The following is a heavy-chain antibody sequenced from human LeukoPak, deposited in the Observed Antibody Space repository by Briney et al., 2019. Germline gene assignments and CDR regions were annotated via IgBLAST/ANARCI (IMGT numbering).Heavy chain of an antibody. J-gene: IGHJ4*02. CDR2: ISYDGSNK. Sequence: GGSLRLSCAASGFTFSSYGMHWVRQAPGKGLEWEAVISYDGSNKYYADSVKGRFTISRDNSKNPLYLQMNSLRAEDTAVYYCAKPRGYYDSSGYYHPDYWGQGTLVTVSS. CDR3: AKPRGYYDSSGYYHPDY. D-gene: IGHD3-22*01. CDR1: GFTFSSYG. V-gene: IGHV3-30*18.